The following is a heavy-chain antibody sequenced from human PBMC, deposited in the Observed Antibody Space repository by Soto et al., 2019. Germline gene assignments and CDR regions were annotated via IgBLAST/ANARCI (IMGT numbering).Heavy chain of an antibody. CDR3: ARGDYDILTGYYPVDY. CDR1: GGSISSYY. J-gene: IGHJ4*02. D-gene: IGHD3-9*01. V-gene: IGHV4-59*12. Sequence: PSETLSLPCTGSGGSISSYYWRWIRQPPGKGLEWIGYIYYSGSTNYNPSLKSRVTISVDTSKNQFSLKLSSVTAADTAVYYCARGDYDILTGYYPVDYWGQGTLVTVSS. CDR2: IYYSGST.